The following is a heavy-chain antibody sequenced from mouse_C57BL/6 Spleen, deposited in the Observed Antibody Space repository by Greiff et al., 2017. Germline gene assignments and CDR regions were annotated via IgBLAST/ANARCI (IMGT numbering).Heavy chain of an antibody. V-gene: IGHV1-81*01. CDR2: IYPRSGNT. CDR1: GYTFTSYG. CDR3: AKRGSGYVYAMDY. Sequence: VQLKESGAELARPGASVKLSCKASGYTFTSYGISWVKQRTGQGLEWIGEIYPRSGNTYYNEKFKGKATLTADKSSSTAYMELRSLTSEDSAVYFCAKRGSGYVYAMDYWGQGTSVTVSS. J-gene: IGHJ4*01. D-gene: IGHD3-2*02.